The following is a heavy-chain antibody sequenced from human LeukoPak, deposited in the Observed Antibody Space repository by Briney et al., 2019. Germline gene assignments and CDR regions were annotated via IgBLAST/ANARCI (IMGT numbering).Heavy chain of an antibody. CDR2: ISSGSNSI. CDR1: GSTFRAYR. CDR3: VKDPTYFDY. V-gene: IGHV3-21*01. Sequence: GGSLKLSCAVSGSTFRAYRMSWVRQAPGKGLEWVSSISSGSNSIYCIDSVKGRFTISRDNAKDSLYLEMNSLRAEDTAIYYCVKDPTYFDYWGQGTLVTVSS. J-gene: IGHJ4*02.